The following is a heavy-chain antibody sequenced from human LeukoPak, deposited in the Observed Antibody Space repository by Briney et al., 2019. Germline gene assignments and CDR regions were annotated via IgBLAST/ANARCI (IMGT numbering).Heavy chain of an antibody. D-gene: IGHD2-15*01. Sequence: PSETLSLTCTVSGGSISSYYWSWIRQPPGKGLEWIGYIYYSGSTYYNPSLKSRVTISVDTSKNQFSLKLSSVTAADTAVYYCARVADCSGGSCRAGFDYWGQGTLVTVSS. CDR1: GGSISSYY. CDR3: ARVADCSGGSCRAGFDY. J-gene: IGHJ4*02. CDR2: IYYSGST. V-gene: IGHV4-59*01.